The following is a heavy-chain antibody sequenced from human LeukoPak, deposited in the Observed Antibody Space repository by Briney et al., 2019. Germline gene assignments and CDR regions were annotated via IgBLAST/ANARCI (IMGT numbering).Heavy chain of an antibody. J-gene: IGHJ4*02. CDR1: GGSITSSSYY. D-gene: IGHD6-19*01. Sequence: SETLSLTCTVSGGSITSSSYYRGWIRQPPGKGLEWIGSIYYSGSTYYNPSLKSRVTISVDTSKNQFSLKLSSVTAADTAVYYCARRDSSGVVPRWDYWGQGTLVTVSS. V-gene: IGHV4-39*01. CDR2: IYYSGST. CDR3: ARRDSSGVVPRWDY.